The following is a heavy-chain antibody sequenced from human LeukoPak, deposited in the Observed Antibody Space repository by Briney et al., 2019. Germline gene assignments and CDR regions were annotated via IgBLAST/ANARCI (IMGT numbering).Heavy chain of an antibody. CDR3: ARDVSLGRTVTMSQYYYYYYYMDV. J-gene: IGHJ6*03. Sequence: GRSLRLSCAASGFTFGSYAMHWVRQAPGKGLEYASGISSKGGSTYYANSVKGRFTISRDNSKNTLYLQMGSLRAEDIAVYYCARDVSLGRTVTMSQYYYYYYYMDVWGKGTTVTVSS. CDR2: ISSKGGST. D-gene: IGHD4-17*01. V-gene: IGHV3-64*01. CDR1: GFTFGSYA.